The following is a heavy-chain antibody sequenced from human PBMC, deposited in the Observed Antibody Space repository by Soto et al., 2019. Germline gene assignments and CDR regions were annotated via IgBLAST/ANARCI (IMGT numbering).Heavy chain of an antibody. Sequence: GGSLRLSCAASGFTFSSYSMSWVRQAPGKGLEWVSAISGSGGSTYYADSVKGRFTISRDNSKNTLYLQMNSLRAEDTAVYYCAKGKTQQNYYNYFDYWGQGTLVTVSS. CDR1: GFTFSSYS. J-gene: IGHJ4*02. D-gene: IGHD3-10*01. CDR3: AKGKTQQNYYNYFDY. CDR2: ISGSGGST. V-gene: IGHV3-23*01.